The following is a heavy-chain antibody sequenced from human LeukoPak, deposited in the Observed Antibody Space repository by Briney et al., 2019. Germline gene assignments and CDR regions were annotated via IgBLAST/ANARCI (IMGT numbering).Heavy chain of an antibody. CDR1: GYTFTGYH. CDR2: INPNNGDT. V-gene: IGHV1-2*02. J-gene: IGHJ4*02. CDR3: ARDFDFRSAYSSFDY. Sequence: ASVKVSYKASGYTFTGYHIHWVRQAPGQGLEWMAWINPNNGDTTYAQKFQGRATMTRDTSISTAYMELNRLTSDDTAMYFCARDFDFRSAYSSFDYWGQGTLVTVSS. D-gene: IGHD3-3*01.